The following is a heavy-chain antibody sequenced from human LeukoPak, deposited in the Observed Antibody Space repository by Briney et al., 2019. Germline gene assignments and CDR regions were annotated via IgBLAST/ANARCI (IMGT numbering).Heavy chain of an antibody. CDR2: IIPIFGTA. J-gene: IGHJ4*02. V-gene: IGHV1-69*13. CDR1: GYTFTSYY. CDR3: AREGYTYGEPFDY. Sequence: SVKVSCKASGYTFTSYYMHWVRQAPGQGLEWMGGIIPIFGTANYAQKFQGGVTITADESTSTAYMELSSLRSEDTAVYYCAREGYTYGEPFDYWGQGTLVTVSS. D-gene: IGHD2-2*02.